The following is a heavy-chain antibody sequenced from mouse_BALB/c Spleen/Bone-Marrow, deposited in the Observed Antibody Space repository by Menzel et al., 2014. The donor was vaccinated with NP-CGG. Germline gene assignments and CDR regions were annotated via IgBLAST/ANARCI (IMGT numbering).Heavy chain of an antibody. CDR2: ISNGGGST. CDR1: GFTFSSYT. V-gene: IGHV5-12-2*01. CDR3: ARHPIYYYGSSWGNYAMDY. Sequence: EVKLMESGGGLVQPGGSLKLSCAASGFTFSSYTMSWVRQTPEKRLEWVAYISNGGGSTHYPDTVKGRFTISRDNAKNTLYLQMSSLKSGDTAMYYCARHPIYYYGSSWGNYAMDYWGQGTSVTVSS. J-gene: IGHJ4*01. D-gene: IGHD1-1*01.